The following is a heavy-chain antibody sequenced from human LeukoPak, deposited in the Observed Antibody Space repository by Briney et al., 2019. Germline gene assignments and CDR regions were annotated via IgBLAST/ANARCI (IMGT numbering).Heavy chain of an antibody. CDR2: ISWNSGSI. J-gene: IGHJ3*02. CDR3: AKGTIAAAGLDAFDI. D-gene: IGHD6-13*01. Sequence: GGSLRLSCAASGFTFSSYAMHWVRQAPGKGLEWVSGISWNSGSIGYADSVKGRFTISRDNAKNSLYLQMNSLRAEDTALYYCAKGTIAAAGLDAFDIWGQGTMVTVSS. V-gene: IGHV3-9*01. CDR1: GFTFSSYA.